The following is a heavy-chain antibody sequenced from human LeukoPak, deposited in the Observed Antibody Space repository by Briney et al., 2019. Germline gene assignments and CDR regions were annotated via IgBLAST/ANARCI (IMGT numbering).Heavy chain of an antibody. CDR2: LYTSGST. Sequence: PSETLSLTCTVSGGSISSYYWSWIRQPAGKGLERIGRLYTSGSTNYNPSLKSRVTMSVDTSKNQFSLKLSSVTAADTAVYYCARDAHYCNGGSCYSYSAASFEIWGQGTMVTVSP. CDR1: GGSISSYY. D-gene: IGHD2-15*01. V-gene: IGHV4-4*07. J-gene: IGHJ3*02. CDR3: ARDAHYCNGGSCYSYSAASFEI.